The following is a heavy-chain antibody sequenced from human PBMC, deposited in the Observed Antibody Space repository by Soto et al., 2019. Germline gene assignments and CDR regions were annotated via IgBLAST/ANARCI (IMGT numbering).Heavy chain of an antibody. Sequence: PSETLSLTCAVSGGSISSGGYSWSWIRQPPGKGLEWIGYIYHSGSTYYNPSLKSRVTISVDRSKNQFSLKLSSVTAADTAVYYCARARTPTNYYFDYWGQGTLVTVA. J-gene: IGHJ4*02. V-gene: IGHV4-30-2*01. CDR3: ARARTPTNYYFDY. CDR2: IYHSGST. CDR1: GGSISSGGYS. D-gene: IGHD1-1*01.